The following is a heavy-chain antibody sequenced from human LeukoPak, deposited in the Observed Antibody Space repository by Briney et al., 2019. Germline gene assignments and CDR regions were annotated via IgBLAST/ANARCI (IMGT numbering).Heavy chain of an antibody. J-gene: IGHJ6*03. V-gene: IGHV4-31*03. CDR1: GGSISSGGYY. CDR3: ARVSMRHSYYMDV. D-gene: IGHD2-8*01. Sequence: SETLSLTCTVSGGSISSGGYYWSWIRQHPGKGLEWIGYIYYSGSTYYIPSLKSRVTISVDTSKNQFSLKLSSVTAADTAVYYCARVSMRHSYYMDVWGKGTTVTVSS. CDR2: IYYSGST.